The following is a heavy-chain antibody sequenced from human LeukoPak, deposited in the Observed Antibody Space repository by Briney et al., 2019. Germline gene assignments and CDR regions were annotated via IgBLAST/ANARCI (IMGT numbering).Heavy chain of an antibody. CDR3: ARDLDRTIRGIRLDY. J-gene: IGHJ4*02. CDR2: IYHSGST. CDR1: GGSISSGGYY. V-gene: IGHV4-30-2*01. Sequence: SETLSLTCTASGGSISSGGYYWSWIRQPPGKGLEWIGYIYHSGSTYYNPSLKSRVTISVDRSKNQFSLKLSSVTAADTAVYYCARDLDRTIRGIRLDYWGQGTLVTVSS. D-gene: IGHD3-10*01.